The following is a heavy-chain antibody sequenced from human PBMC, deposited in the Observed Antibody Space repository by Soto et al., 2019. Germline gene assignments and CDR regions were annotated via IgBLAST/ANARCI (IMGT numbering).Heavy chain of an antibody. V-gene: IGHV2-5*02. D-gene: IGHD6-19*01. J-gene: IGHJ3*02. Sequence: QITLKESGPTLVKPTQPLTLTCTFSGFSLTTSGVGVAWIRQPPGKALEWLALLYWDDDERYSPSLKTRLTISKDTSKNQVVLTISNIDSVDTATDYCEHRLVEAVAGTDTFDIWGQGTMVTVSS. CDR2: LYWDDDE. CDR1: GFSLTTSGVG. CDR3: EHRLVEAVAGTDTFDI.